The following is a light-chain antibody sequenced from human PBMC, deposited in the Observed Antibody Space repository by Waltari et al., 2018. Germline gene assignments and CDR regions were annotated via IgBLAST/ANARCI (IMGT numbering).Light chain of an antibody. J-gene: IGKJ1*01. CDR2: GAS. CDR3: QQSKIWPA. Sequence: EIVMTQSPATLSVSPGERATLSCRASQGISSDLAWCQPKPGQAPRLLIFGASTRAPGVPARFSGSGSGTEFTLTISSLQSEDFGVYYCQQSKIWPAFGQGTKVEIK. CDR1: QGISSD. V-gene: IGKV3-15*01.